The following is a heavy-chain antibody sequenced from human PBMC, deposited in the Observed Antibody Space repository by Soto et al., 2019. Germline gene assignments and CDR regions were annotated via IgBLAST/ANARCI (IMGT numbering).Heavy chain of an antibody. CDR2: IYATGTT. Sequence: SETLSLTCTVSGASISGFYWSWIRKSAGKGLEWIGRIYATGTTDYNPSLKSRVMMSVDTSKKQFSLKLRSVTAADTAVYYCVRDGTKTLRDWFDPWGQGTLVTVSS. J-gene: IGHJ5*02. CDR3: VRDGTKTLRDWFDP. D-gene: IGHD1-1*01. CDR1: GASISGFY. V-gene: IGHV4-4*07.